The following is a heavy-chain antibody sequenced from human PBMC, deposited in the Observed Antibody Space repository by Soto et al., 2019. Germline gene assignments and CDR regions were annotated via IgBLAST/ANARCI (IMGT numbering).Heavy chain of an antibody. CDR1: GFTFSSYA. CDR2: ISYDGSNK. D-gene: IGHD4-17*01. V-gene: IGHV3-30-3*01. Sequence: PGGSLRLSCAASGFTFSSYAMHWVRQAPGKGLEWVAVISYDGSNKYYADSVKGRFTISRDNSKNTLYLQMNSLRAEDTAVYYCARDPVPLSRRNYFDYWGQGTLVTVSS. J-gene: IGHJ4*02. CDR3: ARDPVPLSRRNYFDY.